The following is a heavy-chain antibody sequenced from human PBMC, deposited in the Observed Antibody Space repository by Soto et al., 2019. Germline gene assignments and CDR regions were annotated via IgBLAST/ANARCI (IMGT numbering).Heavy chain of an antibody. Sequence: EVQLVESGGGLVQPGGSLRLSCAASGFTVTSSYMNWVRQAPGKGLEWISLIYYGGSTYYADSVKGRFTISRDTSKNTLYLQMNSLRAEDTAVYYCAREGGGCSGGTCGWFDPWGQGTLVTVSS. CDR3: AREGGGCSGGTCGWFDP. CDR1: GFTVTSSY. CDR2: IYYGGST. V-gene: IGHV3-66*01. J-gene: IGHJ5*02. D-gene: IGHD2-15*01.